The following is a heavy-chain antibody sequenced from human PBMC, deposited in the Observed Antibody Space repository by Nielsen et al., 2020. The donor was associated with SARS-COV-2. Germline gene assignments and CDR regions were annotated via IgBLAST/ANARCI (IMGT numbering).Heavy chain of an antibody. D-gene: IGHD2-21*02. CDR3: AGGDSQDY. Sequence: GESLKISCAASGFTVSRKYMTWVRQAPGKGLEWVSVIFSGGRIEYADSVKGRFTISRDHSKNTLYLQMNSLKIDDTAVYYCAGGDSQDYWGQGALVTVSP. CDR2: IFSGGRI. CDR1: GFTVSRKY. V-gene: IGHV3-53*01. J-gene: IGHJ4*02.